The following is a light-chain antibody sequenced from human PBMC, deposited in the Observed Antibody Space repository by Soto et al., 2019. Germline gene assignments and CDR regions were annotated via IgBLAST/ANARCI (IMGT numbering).Light chain of an antibody. CDR2: EVS. Sequence: DIVMTQTPLSSPVTLGQPASISCRSSQSLVNSAGNTYLSWLQQRPGQPPRLLIYEVSNRVSGVPDRFSGSGAVTDFTLKISRVEAAYVGVYYCMQAALPPYTFGQGTTLEIK. CDR1: QSLVNSAGNTY. V-gene: IGKV2-24*01. J-gene: IGKJ2*01. CDR3: MQAALPPYT.